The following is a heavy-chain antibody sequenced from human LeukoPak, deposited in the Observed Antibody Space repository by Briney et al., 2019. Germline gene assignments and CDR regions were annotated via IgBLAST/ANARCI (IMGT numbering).Heavy chain of an antibody. V-gene: IGHV3-21*01. Sequence: GGSLRLSCTASGFTFSTSTMNWIRQAPGKGLEWVSSISSSSDYKYYADSVKGRFTISRDNAKNSVELQMNSLRAEDTALDHCVRIPNNAGFPNWFDPWGQGTLVTVSS. CDR3: VRIPNNAGFPNWFDP. J-gene: IGHJ5*02. CDR2: ISSSSDYK. CDR1: GFTFSTST. D-gene: IGHD1-14*01.